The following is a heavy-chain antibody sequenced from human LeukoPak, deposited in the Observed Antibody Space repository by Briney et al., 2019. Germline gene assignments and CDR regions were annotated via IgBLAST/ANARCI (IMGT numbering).Heavy chain of an antibody. D-gene: IGHD6-19*01. CDR3: ARAAAETGAFRDNWFDP. CDR2: TSDDGRKE. Sequence: PGGSLRLSCVASGFTFSRYDMHWVRQAPGKGLEWVAVTSDDGRKEIYADSVKGRFTISRDNSKNTLYLEMNSLRGEDTALYYCARAAAETGAFRDNWFDPWGQGTLVTVSS. CDR1: GFTFSRYD. V-gene: IGHV3-30*04. J-gene: IGHJ5*02.